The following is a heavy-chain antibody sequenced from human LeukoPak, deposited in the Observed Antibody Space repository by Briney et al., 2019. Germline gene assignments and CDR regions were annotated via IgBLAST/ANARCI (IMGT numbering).Heavy chain of an antibody. J-gene: IGHJ4*02. D-gene: IGHD5-18*01. CDR1: GFTFSSYA. V-gene: IGHV3-23*01. CDR3: AQPRAVDTAMGGSDY. Sequence: HPGGSLRLSCAASGFTFSSYAMSWVRQAPGKGLEWVSAISGSGGSTYYADSVKGRFTISRDNSKNTLYLQMNSLRAEDTAVYYCAQPRAVDTAMGGSDYWGQGTLVTVSS. CDR2: ISGSGGST.